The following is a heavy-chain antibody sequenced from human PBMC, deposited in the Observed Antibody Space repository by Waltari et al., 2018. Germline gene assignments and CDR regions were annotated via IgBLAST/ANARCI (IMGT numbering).Heavy chain of an antibody. CDR1: GFSLTTSGLG. Sequence: QITLKESGPTVVKPTQTLTLTCDFSGFSLTTSGLGLGWIRQPPGKALEWLAIIYWDDDKRYSPSLESRLGITKDTSKNQVVLSLTDVDPVDTATYFCAHRHRGTTSGGAFDVWGQGTMVTVSS. CDR3: AHRHRGTTSGGAFDV. J-gene: IGHJ3*01. V-gene: IGHV2-5*02. CDR2: IYWDDDK. D-gene: IGHD3-10*01.